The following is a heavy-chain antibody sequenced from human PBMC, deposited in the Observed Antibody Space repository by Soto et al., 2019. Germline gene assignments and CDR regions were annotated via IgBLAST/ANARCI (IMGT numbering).Heavy chain of an antibody. V-gene: IGHV3-21*01. J-gene: IGHJ5*02. CDR1: TFSRSS. CDR3: TRDEGGSYASWFHP. CDR2: SSSGAAYI. Sequence: EVQVVEAGGGLVKPGGSLTLSCNFTFSRSSMNWVRQAPGKGLEWVASSSSGAAYIKYADSVQGRFTISRDNAKSSVSLQMSSLRVEDTAVYFCTRDEGGSYASWFHPWGQGTQVTVSA. D-gene: IGHD1-26*01.